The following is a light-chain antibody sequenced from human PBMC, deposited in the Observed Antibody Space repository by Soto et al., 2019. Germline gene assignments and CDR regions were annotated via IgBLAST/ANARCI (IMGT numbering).Light chain of an antibody. J-gene: IGLJ1*01. Sequence: QSVLTQPDSVSGSPGQSITISCTGTGSDVGGYNYVSWYQQHPGKAPKFMIYDVSNRPSGVSTRFSGSKSGNTASLTISGLQAEDEADYYCNSYTTSNTRQIVFGTGTKVTVL. CDR3: NSYTTSNTRQIV. CDR2: DVS. V-gene: IGLV2-14*01. CDR1: GSDVGGYNY.